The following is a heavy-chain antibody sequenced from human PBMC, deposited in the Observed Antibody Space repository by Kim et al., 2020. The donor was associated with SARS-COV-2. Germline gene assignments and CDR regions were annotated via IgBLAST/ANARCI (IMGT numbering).Heavy chain of an antibody. V-gene: IGHV3-48*01. J-gene: IGHJ6*02. CDR2: ITPSAGTI. Sequence: GGSLRLSCAASGFTFSDSAMNWVRQAPGKGLEWISFITPSAGTIFYADSVKGRFTISRDNANKSLYLQMNGQRPEDTAVYYCANSPPRGTVTMSFYGRDVWGQGTTVTVSS. CDR3: ANSPPRGTVTMSFYGRDV. D-gene: IGHD2-21*01. CDR1: GFTFSDSA.